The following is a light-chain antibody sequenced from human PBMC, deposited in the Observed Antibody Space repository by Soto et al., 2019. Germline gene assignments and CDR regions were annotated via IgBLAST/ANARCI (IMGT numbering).Light chain of an antibody. CDR1: QSLLHSNGYNY. J-gene: IGKJ1*01. V-gene: IGKV2-28*01. Sequence: IVMTQSPLSLPVTPGEPASISCRSSQSLLHSNGYNYLEWCLQKPGQATQLLSYVGSSLASCVPDRVSGSGSGTDFTLKISRVEAEDVGVYYGMQALQTTTFGQVTKVDIK. CDR3: MQALQTTT. CDR2: VGS.